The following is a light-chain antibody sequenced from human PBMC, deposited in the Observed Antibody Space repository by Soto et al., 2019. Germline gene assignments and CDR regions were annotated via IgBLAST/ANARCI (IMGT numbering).Light chain of an antibody. CDR1: QGLSSY. CDR2: AAS. CDR3: QQVNNYPLT. J-gene: IGKJ4*01. V-gene: IGKV1-9*01. Sequence: IQLTQSPSSLSASVGDRVTITCRASQGLSSYLAWYQQKPGKAHKLLIYAASTLHSGVPSRFSGSESGTDFTLTISILQPEDFGTYYCQQVNNYPLTFGGGTKVEIK.